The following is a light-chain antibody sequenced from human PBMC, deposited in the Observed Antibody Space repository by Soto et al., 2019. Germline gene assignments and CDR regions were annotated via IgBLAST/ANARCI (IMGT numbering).Light chain of an antibody. CDR1: QSLVHSDGNTY. Sequence: DVVMTQSPLSLPVTLGQPASISCRSSQSLVHSDGNTYLNWFQQRPGQSPRRLIYQVSKRDSGVPDRFSGSGSGTDFTLKISRVEAEDVGFYYCMQGTYWPGTFGQGAKLEIK. CDR3: MQGTYWPGT. J-gene: IGKJ2*01. V-gene: IGKV2-30*02. CDR2: QVS.